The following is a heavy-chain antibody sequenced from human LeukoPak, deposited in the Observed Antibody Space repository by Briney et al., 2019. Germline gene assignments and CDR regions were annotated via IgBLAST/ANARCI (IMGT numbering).Heavy chain of an antibody. CDR1: GGSISSYY. J-gene: IGHJ5*02. Sequence: PSETLSLTCTVSGGSISSYYWSWIRQPPGKGLEWIGYIYYSGSTNYNPSLKSRVTISVDTSKNQYSLRLSSVTAADTAVYYCARATTGTTSWFDPWGQGTLVTVSS. CDR2: IYYSGST. D-gene: IGHD1-1*01. V-gene: IGHV4-59*01. CDR3: ARATTGTTSWFDP.